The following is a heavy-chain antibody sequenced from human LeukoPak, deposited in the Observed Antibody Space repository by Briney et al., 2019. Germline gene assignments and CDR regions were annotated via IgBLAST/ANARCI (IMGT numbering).Heavy chain of an antibody. CDR1: AYSITSGFY. CDR2: ISHSGST. CDR3: ARDRDYDSSGYYYVTFDY. J-gene: IGHJ4*02. D-gene: IGHD3-22*01. Sequence: SETLSLTCTISAYSITSGFYWGWIRQPPGKGLEWIGSISHSGSTYYNPSLKSRVTISVDTSKNQFSLNLSSVTAADTAIYYCARDRDYDSSGYYYVTFDYWGQGTLVTVSS. V-gene: IGHV4-38-2*02.